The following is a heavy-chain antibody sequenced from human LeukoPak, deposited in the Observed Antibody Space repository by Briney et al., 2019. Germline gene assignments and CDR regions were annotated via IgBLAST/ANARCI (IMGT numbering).Heavy chain of an antibody. CDR3: TSSFSSSGGYFDY. J-gene: IGHJ4*02. CDR2: IRSKANSYAT. D-gene: IGHD6-13*01. CDR1: GFTFSGSS. Sequence: PGGSLRLSCAASGFTFSGSSMHWVRQASGKGLEWVGRIRSKANSYATAYAASVKGRFTISRDDSKNTAYLQMNSLKTEDTAVYYCTSSFSSSGGYFDYWGQGTLVTVSS. V-gene: IGHV3-73*01.